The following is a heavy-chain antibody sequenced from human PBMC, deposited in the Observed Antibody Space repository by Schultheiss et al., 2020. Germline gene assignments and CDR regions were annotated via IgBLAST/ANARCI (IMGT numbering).Heavy chain of an antibody. CDR2: IYSGGST. CDR3: ASSLEGGSGSYYYYYYGMDG. V-gene: IGHV3-53*05. Sequence: GESLKISCAASGFTVSSNYMSWVRQATGKGLEWVSVIYSGGSTYYADSVKGRFTISRDNSKNTLYLKMNSLRAEDTAVYYCASSLEGGSGSYYYYYYGMDGSADGASVTVSS. J-gene: IGHJ6*04. CDR1: GFTVSSNY. D-gene: IGHD3-10*01.